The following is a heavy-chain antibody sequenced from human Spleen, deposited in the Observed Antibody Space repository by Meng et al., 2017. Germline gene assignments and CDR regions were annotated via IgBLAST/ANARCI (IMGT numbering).Heavy chain of an antibody. J-gene: IGHJ6*02. D-gene: IGHD6-13*01. CDR3: AREVDSSSWYIEYYFYGMDV. CDR2: IKGDGSEM. V-gene: IGHV3-7*01. CDR1: GFTSSSSW. Sequence: GGSLRPSFAASGFTSSSSWMHWVCQAPEKGLGWVAKIKGDGSEMHYVDSVKGRFTISRDNAKNSLYLQMNNLRAEDTALYYCAREVDSSSWYIEYYFYGMDVWGQGTTVTVSS.